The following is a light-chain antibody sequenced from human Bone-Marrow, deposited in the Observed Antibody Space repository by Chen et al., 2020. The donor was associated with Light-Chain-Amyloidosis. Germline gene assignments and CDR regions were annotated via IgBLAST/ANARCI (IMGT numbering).Light chain of an antibody. CDR3: SSYTITITLV. V-gene: IGLV2-14*01. CDR2: EVT. Sequence: QSALTQPASVSGSPGQSITISCTGTSSDVGGDNHVSWYQQHPDKAPKLMIYEVTNRPSWVPDRFSCSKSDNTASLTISGLQTEDEADYFCSSYTITITLVFGSGTRVTVL. CDR1: SSDVGGDNH. J-gene: IGLJ1*01.